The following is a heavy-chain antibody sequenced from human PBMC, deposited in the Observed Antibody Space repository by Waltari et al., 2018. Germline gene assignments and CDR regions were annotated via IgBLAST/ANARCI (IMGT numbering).Heavy chain of an antibody. CDR3: ATAGLGTTPIDY. D-gene: IGHD1-1*01. J-gene: IGHJ4*02. CDR1: GFTFSSCS. V-gene: IGHV3-21*01. CDR2: ISSSSSYI. Sequence: EVQLVESGGGLVKPGGSLRLSCAASGFTFSSCSMNWVPQAPGKGLEWVSSISSSSSYIYYADSVKGRFTISRDNAKNSLYLQMNSLRAEDTAVYYCATAGLGTTPIDYWGQGTLVTVSS.